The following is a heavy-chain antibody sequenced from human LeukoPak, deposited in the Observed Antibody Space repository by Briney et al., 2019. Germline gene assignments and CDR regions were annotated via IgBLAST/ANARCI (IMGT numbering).Heavy chain of an antibody. CDR2: IYYSGST. CDR1: GGSISSYY. V-gene: IGHV4-59*01. Sequence: SETLSLTCTVSGGSISSYYRSWIRQPPGKGLEWIGYIYYSGSTNYNPSLKSRVTISVDTSKNQFSLKLSSVTAADTAVYYCARGIRAWLFDYWGQGTLVTVSS. CDR3: ARGIRAWLFDY. J-gene: IGHJ4*02. D-gene: IGHD3-22*01.